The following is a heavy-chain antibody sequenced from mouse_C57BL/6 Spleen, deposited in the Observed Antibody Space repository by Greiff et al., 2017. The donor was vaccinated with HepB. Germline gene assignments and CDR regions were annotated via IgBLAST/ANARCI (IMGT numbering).Heavy chain of an antibody. J-gene: IGHJ4*01. CDR1: GYTFTSYW. CDR3: ARERYDYDGYYAMDY. CDR2: IYPGSGST. Sequence: QVQLQQPGAELVKPGASVKMSCKASGYTFTSYWITWVKQRPGQGLEWIGDIYPGSGSTNYNEKFKSKATLTVDTSSSTAYMQLSSLTSEDSAVYYWARERYDYDGYYAMDYWGQGTSVTVSS. V-gene: IGHV1-55*01. D-gene: IGHD2-4*01.